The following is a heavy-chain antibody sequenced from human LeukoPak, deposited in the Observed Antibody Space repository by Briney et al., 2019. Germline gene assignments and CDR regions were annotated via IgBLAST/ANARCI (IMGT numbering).Heavy chain of an antibody. CDR3: ARDQGSGYDY. D-gene: IGHD6-19*01. CDR1: GLSFSSYW. Sequence: PGGSLRLSCAASGLSFSSYWMSWGRQAPGKGLEGVASINQDGSEKQYADSVKGRFTISRDNHKNSLYLQMNSLRAEGTAVYYCARDQGSGYDYWRQGTLVTVSS. CDR2: INQDGSEK. J-gene: IGHJ4*02. V-gene: IGHV3-7*03.